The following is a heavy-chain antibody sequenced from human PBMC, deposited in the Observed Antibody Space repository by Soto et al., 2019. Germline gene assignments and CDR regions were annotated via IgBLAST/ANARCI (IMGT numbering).Heavy chain of an antibody. V-gene: IGHV4-4*02. CDR2: IYHSGST. CDR3: ATRMVRGVIDAFDI. Sequence: SETLSLTCAVSGGSISSSNWWSWVRQPPGKGLEWIGEIYHSGSTNYNPSLKSRVTISVDKSKNQFSLKLSSVTAADTAVYYCATRMVRGVIDAFDIWGQGTMVTVSS. D-gene: IGHD3-10*01. J-gene: IGHJ3*02. CDR1: GGSISSSNW.